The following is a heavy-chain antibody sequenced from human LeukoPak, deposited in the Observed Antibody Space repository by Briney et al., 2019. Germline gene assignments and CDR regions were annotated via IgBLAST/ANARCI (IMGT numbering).Heavy chain of an antibody. CDR1: GGSISSRGYY. J-gene: IGHJ5*02. CDR2: ITYSGST. CDR3: ARDSGAAAGTGWFDP. V-gene: IGHV4-39*07. D-gene: IGHD6-13*01. Sequence: SETLSLTCTVSGGSISSRGYYWGWIRQPPGKGLEWIGTITYSGSTYFSPSVKSRVTMSMDTSKNQFSLRLSSVTAADTAVYYCARDSGAAAGTGWFDPWGQGTLVTVSS.